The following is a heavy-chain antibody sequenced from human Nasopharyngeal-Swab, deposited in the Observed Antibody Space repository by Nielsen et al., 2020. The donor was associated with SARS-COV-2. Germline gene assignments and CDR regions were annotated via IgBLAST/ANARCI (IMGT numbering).Heavy chain of an antibody. CDR1: GFTFSSYG. Sequence: GESLKISCAASGFTFSSYGMHWVRQAPGKGLECVAVISYDGSNKYYADSVKGRFTISRDNSKNTLYLQMNSLRAEDTAVYYCARDRGDGYNLYYFDYWGQGTLVTVSS. V-gene: IGHV3-30*03. CDR3: ARDRGDGYNLYYFDY. CDR2: ISYDGSNK. D-gene: IGHD5-24*01. J-gene: IGHJ4*02.